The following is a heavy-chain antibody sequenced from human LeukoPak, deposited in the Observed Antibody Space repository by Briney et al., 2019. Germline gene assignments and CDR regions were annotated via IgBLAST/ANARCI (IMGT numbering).Heavy chain of an antibody. D-gene: IGHD3-10*01. Sequence: GGSLRLSCAASGFTFSSYWMSWVRQAPGKGLEWVANIKEDGTEKYYVDSVKGRFTISRDNARSSLYLQMNSLRAGDTAVYYCARLLAYGSGAEAFDYWGQGTLVTVSS. CDR2: IKEDGTEK. CDR3: ARLLAYGSGAEAFDY. V-gene: IGHV3-7*01. CDR1: GFTFSSYW. J-gene: IGHJ4*02.